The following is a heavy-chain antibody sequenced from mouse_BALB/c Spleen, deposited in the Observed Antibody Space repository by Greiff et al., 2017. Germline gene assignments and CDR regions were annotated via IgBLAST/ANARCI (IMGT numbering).Heavy chain of an antibody. Sequence: EVQLVESGGGLVKPGGSLKLSCAASGFTFSSYAMSWVRQTPEKRLEWVASISSGGSTYYPDSVKGRFTISRDNARNILYLQMSSLRSEDTAMYYCARGRDYDWFAYWGQGTLVTVSA. CDR3: ARGRDYDWFAY. D-gene: IGHD2-4*01. CDR1: GFTFSSYA. V-gene: IGHV5-6-5*01. CDR2: ISSGGST. J-gene: IGHJ3*01.